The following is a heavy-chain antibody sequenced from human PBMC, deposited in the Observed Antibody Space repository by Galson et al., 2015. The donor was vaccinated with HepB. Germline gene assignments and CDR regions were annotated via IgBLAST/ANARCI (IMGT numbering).Heavy chain of an antibody. D-gene: IGHD4-23*01. CDR2: ISAYNGNT. CDR1: GYTFSSYG. Sequence: SVKVSCKASGYTFSSYGISWVRQAHGQGLEWMGWISAYNGNTNYAQKFQGRVSITTDTSTNTAYMELRSLTSDDTAVFYCARDPLYGDNWVPTWYLDLWGRGTLVTVSS. V-gene: IGHV1-18*01. J-gene: IGHJ2*01. CDR3: ARDPLYGDNWVPTWYLDL.